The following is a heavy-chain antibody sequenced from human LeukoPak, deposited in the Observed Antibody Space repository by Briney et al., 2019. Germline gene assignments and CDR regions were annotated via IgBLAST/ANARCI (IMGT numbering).Heavy chain of an antibody. CDR3: AKGRITVAGWYYYYYYMDV. CDR2: ISSSSSTI. CDR1: GFTFSSYS. Sequence: GGSLRLSCAASGFTFSSYSMNWVRQAPGKGLEWVSYISSSSSTIYYADSVKGRFTISRDNAKNSLYLQMNSLRAEDTALYYCAKGRITVAGWYYYYYYMDVWGKGTTVTISS. J-gene: IGHJ6*03. D-gene: IGHD6-19*01. V-gene: IGHV3-48*04.